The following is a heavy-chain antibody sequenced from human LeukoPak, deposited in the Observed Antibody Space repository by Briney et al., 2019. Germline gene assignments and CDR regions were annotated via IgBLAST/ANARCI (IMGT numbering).Heavy chain of an antibody. Sequence: PSETLSLTCAVSGYSISSGYYWVWIRQPPGKGLEWIGSIYHSGSTYYNPSLKSRVTISVDTSKNQFSLKLSSVTAADTAVYYCARAPGSYDAFDIWGQGTMVTVSS. V-gene: IGHV4-38-2*01. CDR3: ARAPGSYDAFDI. J-gene: IGHJ3*02. CDR2: IYHSGST. CDR1: GYSISSGYY. D-gene: IGHD2-15*01.